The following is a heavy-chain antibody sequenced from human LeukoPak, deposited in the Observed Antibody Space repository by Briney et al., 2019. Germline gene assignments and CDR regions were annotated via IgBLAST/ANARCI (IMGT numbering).Heavy chain of an antibody. D-gene: IGHD2-15*01. Sequence: GGSLRLSCAASGFTFSDYAMHWVRQAPGKGLEWVTVISYDAKNNYYADSVKGRFTISRDNSKNTLYLQMNSLRGEDTAVYYCARGDSTGGRKPFDIWGQGTMTTVSS. CDR3: ARGDSTGGRKPFDI. J-gene: IGHJ3*02. CDR2: ISYDAKNN. V-gene: IGHV3-30*04. CDR1: GFTFSDYA.